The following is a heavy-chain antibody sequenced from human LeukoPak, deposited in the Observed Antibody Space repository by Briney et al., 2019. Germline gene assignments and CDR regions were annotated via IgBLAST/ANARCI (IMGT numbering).Heavy chain of an antibody. D-gene: IGHD4-23*01. CDR1: GFTVSSNY. V-gene: IGHV3-23*01. CDR2: ISGSDIST. CDR3: GKQSRWGGGGFDY. J-gene: IGHJ4*02. Sequence: HSGGSLRLSCAASGFTVSSNYMSWVRQAPGKGLEWVSAISGSDISTFYADFVKGRFIISRDNPKSTLYLQMNSLRAEDTALYYWGKQSRWGGGGFDYWGLGTLVTVSS.